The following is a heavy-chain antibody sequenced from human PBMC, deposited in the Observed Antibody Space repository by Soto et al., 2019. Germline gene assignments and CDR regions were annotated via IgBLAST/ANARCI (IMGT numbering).Heavy chain of an antibody. CDR1: GRSFSGYL. D-gene: IGHD3-16*01. CDR3: AKCCRCSHRWGLYYIWLHH. Sequence: TPSLKCAVNGRSFSGYLWNWIRQPPGKGLEWIGEINDRGSTNYNPSLKSRVTISGDTSKNQFSLKLSSVTAADTDPSYCAKCCRCSHRWGLYYIWLHHCGQVTL. J-gene: IGHJ5*02. V-gene: IGHV4-34*01. CDR2: INDRGST.